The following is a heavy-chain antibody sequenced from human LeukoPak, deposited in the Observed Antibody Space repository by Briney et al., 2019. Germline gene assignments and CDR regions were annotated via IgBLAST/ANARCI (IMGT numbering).Heavy chain of an antibody. D-gene: IGHD3-10*01. V-gene: IGHV4-61*08. CDR3: ARRGGSGRSFDY. CDR1: GASVSSGGYY. J-gene: IGHJ4*02. Sequence: SETLSLTCTVSGASVSSGGYYWSWLRQPPGKGLEWIGYIYYSGSTNYNPSLKSRVTIPVDTSKNQFSLKVSSVTAADTAVYYCARRGGSGRSFDYWGQGTLVTVSS. CDR2: IYYSGST.